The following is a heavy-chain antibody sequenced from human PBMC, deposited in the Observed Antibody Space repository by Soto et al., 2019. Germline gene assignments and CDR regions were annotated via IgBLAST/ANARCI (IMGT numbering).Heavy chain of an antibody. CDR1: GFTVSSKY. CDR3: AKATPAKFDY. CDR2: IFSGGDT. J-gene: IGHJ4*02. Sequence: PGGSLRLSCAASGFTVSSKYMTWVRQAPGKGLEWVSVIFSGGDTYYADSVKGRFTIFRDNSKNTLLLQMNSLRAEDTAVYYCAKATPAKFDYWGQGSLVTVSS. D-gene: IGHD2-2*01. V-gene: IGHV3-66*01.